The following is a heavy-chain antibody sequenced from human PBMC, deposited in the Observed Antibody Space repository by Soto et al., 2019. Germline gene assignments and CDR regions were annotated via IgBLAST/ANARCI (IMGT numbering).Heavy chain of an antibody. Sequence: SEALSLTCTVSGGSISTYYWSWIRQSPGKGLEMIGYVSYIGTIYNPSLRSRLTISLDTSRNQFSLELSSVTAADTAVYYCARMPFTGTNPPFDYWGRESWSPSPQ. CDR1: GGSISTYY. J-gene: IGHJ4*02. D-gene: IGHD2-8*02. CDR2: VSYIGT. CDR3: ARMPFTGTNPPFDY. V-gene: IGHV4-59*01.